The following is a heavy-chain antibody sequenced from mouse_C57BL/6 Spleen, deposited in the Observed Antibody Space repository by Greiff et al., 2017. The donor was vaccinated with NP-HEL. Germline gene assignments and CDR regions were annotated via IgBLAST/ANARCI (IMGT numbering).Heavy chain of an antibody. CDR3: TRSDDGSSRFAY. V-gene: IGHV1-15*01. CDR1: GYTFTDYE. Sequence: QVQLKQSGAELVRPGASVTLSCKASGYTFTDYEMHWVKQTPVHGLEWIGAIDPETGGTAYNQKFKGKAILTADKSSSTAYMELRSLTSEDSAVYYGTRSDDGSSRFAYWGQGTLVTVAA. CDR2: IDPETGGT. D-gene: IGHD1-1*01. J-gene: IGHJ3*01.